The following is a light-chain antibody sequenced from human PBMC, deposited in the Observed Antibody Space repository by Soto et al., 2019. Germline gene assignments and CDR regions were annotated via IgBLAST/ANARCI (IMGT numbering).Light chain of an antibody. J-gene: IGKJ5*01. CDR3: QQRSNWPRGT. CDR1: QSVSSY. V-gene: IGKV3-11*01. Sequence: EIVLTQSPATLSLSPGERATLSCRASQSVSSYLALYQQKPGQAPRLLIYDASNRATGIPARFSGSGSGTDFTLTISSLEPEDFAVYYCQQRSNWPRGTFGQGTRLEIK. CDR2: DAS.